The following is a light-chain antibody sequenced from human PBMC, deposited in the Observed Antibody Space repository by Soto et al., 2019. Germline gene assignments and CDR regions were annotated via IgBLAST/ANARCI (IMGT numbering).Light chain of an antibody. CDR2: DVN. V-gene: IGLV2-14*03. Sequence: QSALTQPAPVSGSPGQSITISCTGTSSDVGRYDYVSWYQQHPGKAPKLMIYDVNNRPSGVSNRFSGSKSGNTASLTISALQSEDEADYYCTSFTSTSTYIFASGTKVTVL. CDR3: TSFTSTSTYI. J-gene: IGLJ1*01. CDR1: SSDVGRYDY.